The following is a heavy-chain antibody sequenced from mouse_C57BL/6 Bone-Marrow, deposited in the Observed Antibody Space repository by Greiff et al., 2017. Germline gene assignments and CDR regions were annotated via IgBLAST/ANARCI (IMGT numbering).Heavy chain of an antibody. J-gene: IGHJ4*01. CDR1: GYTFTSYW. D-gene: IGHD2-3*01. CDR3: ASELDGYYAMDY. Sequence: QVQLKQSGAELAKPGASVKLSCKASGYTFTSYWMHWVKQRPGQGLEWIGYINPSSGYTKYNQKFKDKATLTADKSSSTAYMQLSSLTYEDSAVYYCASELDGYYAMDYWGQGTSVTVSS. V-gene: IGHV1-7*01. CDR2: INPSSGYT.